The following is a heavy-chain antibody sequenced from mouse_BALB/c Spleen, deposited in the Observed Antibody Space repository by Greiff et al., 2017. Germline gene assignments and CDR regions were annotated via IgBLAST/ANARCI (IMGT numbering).Heavy chain of an antibody. CDR1: GFNIKDYY. Sequence: VQLKQSGAELVRPGALVKLSCKASGFNIKDYYMHWVKQRPEQGLEWIGWIDPENGNTIYDPKFQGKASITADTSSNTAYLQLSSLTSEDTAVYYCARGGNYRFAYWGQGTLVTVSA. CDR2: IDPENGNT. J-gene: IGHJ3*01. D-gene: IGHD2-1*01. CDR3: ARGGNYRFAY. V-gene: IGHV14-1*02.